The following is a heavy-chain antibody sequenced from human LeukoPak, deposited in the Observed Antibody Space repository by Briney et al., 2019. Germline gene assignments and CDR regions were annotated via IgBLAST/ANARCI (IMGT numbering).Heavy chain of an antibody. Sequence: ASVKVSCKASGYTFTSYYMHWVRQAPGQGLEWMGIINPSGGSTSYAQKFQGRVTMTRDTSTSTVYMELSSLRSEDTAAYYCARPYGSGSYYVYYGMDVWGQGTTVTVSS. J-gene: IGHJ6*02. CDR1: GYTFTSYY. V-gene: IGHV1-46*01. CDR3: ARPYGSGSYYVYYGMDV. D-gene: IGHD3-10*01. CDR2: INPSGGST.